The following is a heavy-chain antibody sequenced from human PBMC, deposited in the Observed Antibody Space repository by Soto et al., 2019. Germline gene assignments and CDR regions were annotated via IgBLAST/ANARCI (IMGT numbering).Heavy chain of an antibody. CDR2: IDGTGGST. V-gene: IGHV3-23*01. D-gene: IGHD1-1*01. CDR3: AKDLNVFNSNCHPR. Sequence: GGSLRLSCAASGFTFSNYAMSWVRQAPGKGLEWVSTIDGTGGSTYYADSVRGRFTISRDNSKNTLYLQMHSLRAADTAVYYCAKDLNVFNSNCHPRWGQGTLVTVSS. CDR1: GFTFSNYA. J-gene: IGHJ4*02.